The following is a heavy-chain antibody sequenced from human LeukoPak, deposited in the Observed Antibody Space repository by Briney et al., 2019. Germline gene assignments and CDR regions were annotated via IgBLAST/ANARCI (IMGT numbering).Heavy chain of an antibody. V-gene: IGHV3-23*01. CDR1: GFTFSTFA. CDR2: IFPSGGEI. Sequence: GGSLRLSCAASGFTFSTFAMVWVRQPPGKGLEGGSSIFPSGGEIHYADSVRGRFTISRGNSKSTLSLQMNSLRAEDTAIYYCATYRQVLLPFESWGQGTLVTVSS. J-gene: IGHJ4*02. CDR3: ATYRQVLLPFES. D-gene: IGHD2-8*02.